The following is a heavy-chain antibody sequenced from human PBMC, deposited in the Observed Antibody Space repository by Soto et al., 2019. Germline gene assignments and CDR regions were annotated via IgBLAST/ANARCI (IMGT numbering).Heavy chain of an antibody. D-gene: IGHD3-22*01. CDR3: AGVKGNYYYDSTSHSDMDV. CDR1: GYTFTSYG. Sequence: ASVKVSCKASGYTFTSYGISWVRQAPGQGLEWMGWISAYNGNTNYAQKLQGRVTMTTDTSTSTAYMELRSLRSDDTAVYYCAGVKGNYYYDSTSHSDMDVWGQGTTVAVSS. CDR2: ISAYNGNT. J-gene: IGHJ6*02. V-gene: IGHV1-18*01.